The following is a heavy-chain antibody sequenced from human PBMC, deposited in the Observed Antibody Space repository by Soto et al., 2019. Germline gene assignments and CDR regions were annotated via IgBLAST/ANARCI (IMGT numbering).Heavy chain of an antibody. CDR3: ARDQGLRAPFDY. J-gene: IGHJ4*02. Sequence: ASVKVSCKASGYTFTSYYMHWVRQAPGQGLEWMGIINPSGGSTSYAQKFQGRVTMTRDTSTGTVYMELSSLRSEDTAVYYCARDQGLRAPFDYWGQGALVTVSS. V-gene: IGHV1-46*01. CDR2: INPSGGST. D-gene: IGHD6-25*01. CDR1: GYTFTSYY.